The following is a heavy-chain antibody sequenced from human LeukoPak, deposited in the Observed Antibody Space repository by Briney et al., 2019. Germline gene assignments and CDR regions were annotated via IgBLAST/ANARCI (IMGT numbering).Heavy chain of an antibody. CDR1: GFTFSRYA. Sequence: PGGSLRLSCAASGFTFSRYAMSWVRQAPGKGLVWVSHIKSDGSSTSYADSVKGRFTISRDNAKNTLYLQMNSLRAEDTAVYYCARDRGYTQDYWGQGTLVTVSS. D-gene: IGHD5-12*01. CDR3: ARDRGYTQDY. V-gene: IGHV3-74*01. J-gene: IGHJ4*02. CDR2: IKSDGSST.